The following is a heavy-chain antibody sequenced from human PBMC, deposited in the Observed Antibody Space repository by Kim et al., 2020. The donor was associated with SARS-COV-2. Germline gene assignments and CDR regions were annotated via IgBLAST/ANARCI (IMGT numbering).Heavy chain of an antibody. J-gene: IGHJ4*02. Sequence: GGSLRLSCAASGFTFSDYWMHWVRQAPGKGLLWVSRIDKDGSTTDYAESVKGRFTISRDNAQNMVHLQMNSLRVEDTAVYYCARGYVGDGGNEYWGQGTLVTVSS. CDR2: IDKDGSTT. CDR1: GFTFSDYW. CDR3: ARGYVGDGGNEY. D-gene: IGHD2-15*01. V-gene: IGHV3-74*01.